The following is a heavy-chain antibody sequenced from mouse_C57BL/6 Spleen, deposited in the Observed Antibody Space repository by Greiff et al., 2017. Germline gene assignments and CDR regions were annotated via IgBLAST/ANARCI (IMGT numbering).Heavy chain of an antibody. J-gene: IGHJ2*01. D-gene: IGHD2-1*01. CDR3: ARDGNYAYYFDY. CDR1: GYSITSGYY. V-gene: IGHV3-6*01. Sequence: DVKLVESGPGLVKPSQSLSLTCSVTGYSITSGYYWNWIRQFPGNKLEWMGYISYDGSNNYNPSLKNRISITRDTSKNQFFLKLNSVTTEDTATYYCARDGNYAYYFDYWGQGTTLTVSS. CDR2: ISYDGSN.